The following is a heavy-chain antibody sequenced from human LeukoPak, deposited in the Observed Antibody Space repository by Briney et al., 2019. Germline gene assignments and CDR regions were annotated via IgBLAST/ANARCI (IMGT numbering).Heavy chain of an antibody. CDR3: ARGGISLAGFDY. D-gene: IGHD6-19*01. V-gene: IGHV3-23*01. Sequence: GGSLRLSCVASGFTFSSYAMSWVRQAPGKGLEWVTVISGGGGATYYADSVKGRFTFSRDNSKNTLYLQMNSLRAEDTAVYSCARGGISLAGFDYWGKGALVNVS. J-gene: IGHJ4*02. CDR1: GFTFSSYA. CDR2: ISGGGGAT.